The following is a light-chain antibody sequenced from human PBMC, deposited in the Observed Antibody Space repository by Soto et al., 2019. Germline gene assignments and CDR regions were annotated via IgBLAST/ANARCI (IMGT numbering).Light chain of an antibody. J-gene: IGKJ4*01. CDR2: GAS. Sequence: EIVMTPSPAPLSVSPGERATLSCRASQSVSINLAWFQQKPGQAPRLLIYGASTRATGIPARFSGSGSGTEFTLTISSLQSEDFAVYYCQQCKDWPLTFGGGTKVDIK. CDR1: QSVSIN. V-gene: IGKV3-15*01. CDR3: QQCKDWPLT.